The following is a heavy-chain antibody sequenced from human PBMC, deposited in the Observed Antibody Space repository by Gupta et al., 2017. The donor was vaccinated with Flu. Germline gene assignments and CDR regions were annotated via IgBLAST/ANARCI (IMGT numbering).Heavy chain of an antibody. CDR1: GGSISSYY. V-gene: IGHV4-59*01. CDR2: SSYSGHS. J-gene: IGHJ4*02. D-gene: IGHD3-3*01. Sequence: ESGPGLVKPSETLSLTCTVSGGSISSYYWHWIRQPPGKGLEWIGYSSYSGHSNYNSSLKSRVTISVETPRNQFSLRLRSVNAADTAVYYCLRDLGSSYRHQWGQVTLVIVSS. CDR3: LRDLGSSYRHQ.